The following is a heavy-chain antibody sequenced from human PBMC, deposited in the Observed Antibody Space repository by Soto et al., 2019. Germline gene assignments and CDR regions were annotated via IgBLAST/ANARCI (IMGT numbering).Heavy chain of an antibody. CDR3: GRIPRYSFPTSDPLDN. J-gene: IGHJ4*02. CDR1: GGTFNTYT. D-gene: IGHD5-18*01. V-gene: IGHV1-69*13. Sequence: GASVKVSCKASGGTFNTYTFSWVRRAPGQGLEWMGSIIPIFGTANYAPRFQGRLSITADQSATTTYMELTSLTSEDTAFYYCGRIPRYSFPTSDPLDNWGQGTLVTVS. CDR2: IIPIFGTA.